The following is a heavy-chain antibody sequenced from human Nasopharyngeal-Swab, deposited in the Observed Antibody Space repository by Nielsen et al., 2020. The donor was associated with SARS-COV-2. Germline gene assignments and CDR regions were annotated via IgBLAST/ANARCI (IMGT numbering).Heavy chain of an antibody. V-gene: IGHV3-21*01. CDR2: ISSSSSYI. J-gene: IGHJ4*02. CDR3: ARDGLEYDFWSAYFMDV. Sequence: GGSLRLSCAASGFTFNNYNFNWVRQAPGKGLEWVSSISSSSSYIYYADSVKGRFTISRDNAKNSLYLQMNSLRAEDTAVYYCARDGLEYDFWSAYFMDVWGQGTLVTVSS. CDR1: GFTFNNYN. D-gene: IGHD3-3*01.